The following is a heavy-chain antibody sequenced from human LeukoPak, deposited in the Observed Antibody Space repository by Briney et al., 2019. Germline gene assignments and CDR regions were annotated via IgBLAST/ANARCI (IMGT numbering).Heavy chain of an antibody. D-gene: IGHD2-21*01. CDR1: GFTFSSYS. J-gene: IGHJ3*02. CDR2: ISSSSSYI. V-gene: IGHV3-21*01. CDR3: AREIGLFAQNAFDI. Sequence: GGSLRLSCAASGFTFSSYSMNWVRQAPGKGLEWVSSISSSSSYIYYADSVKGRFTISRDNAKNSLYLQMNSLRAEDTAVYYCAREIGLFAQNAFDIWGQGTMVTVSS.